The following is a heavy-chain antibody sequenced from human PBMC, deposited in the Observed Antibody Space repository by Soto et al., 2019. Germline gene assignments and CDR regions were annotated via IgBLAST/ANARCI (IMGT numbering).Heavy chain of an antibody. V-gene: IGHV1-69*02. CDR2: FNPILSFS. J-gene: IGHJ4*02. CDR3: ATSFGSGSRAFDY. D-gene: IGHD3-10*01. Sequence: QVQLVQSGAEVKKPGSSVKVSCKASGDTFNFYTINWVRQAPGLGLEWMGRFNPILSFSNSALKFQGRVTLTADKSTSNAYMVLRSLRSEDTAIYYCATSFGSGSRAFDYWGQGALVTVSS. CDR1: GDTFNFYT.